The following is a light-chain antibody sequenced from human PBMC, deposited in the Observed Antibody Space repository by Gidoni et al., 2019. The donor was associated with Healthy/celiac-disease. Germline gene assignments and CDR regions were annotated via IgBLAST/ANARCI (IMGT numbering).Light chain of an antibody. CDR3: QQYNNWPRT. CDR1: QSVSSN. V-gene: IGKV3-15*01. CDR2: GAS. J-gene: IGKJ2*01. Sequence: EIVMTQSPATLSVSPGERATLSCRASQSVSSNLAWYQQKPGQAPRLLIYGASTRATGIPARFSGSGSGTEFTLTISSLQSEDFAVYYCQQYNNWPRTFXQGTKLEIK.